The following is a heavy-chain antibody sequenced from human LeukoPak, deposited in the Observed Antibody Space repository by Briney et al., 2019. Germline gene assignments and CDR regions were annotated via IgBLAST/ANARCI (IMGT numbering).Heavy chain of an antibody. V-gene: IGHV3-20*04. D-gene: IGHD5-18*01. J-gene: IGHJ4*02. CDR3: AKDPAPYSLSLDYFDY. Sequence: GGSLRLSCAASGFTFDDYGMSWVRQAPGKGLEWVSGINWNGGSTGYADSVKGRFTISRDNAKNSLYLQMNSLRAEDTAVYYCAKDPAPYSLSLDYFDYWGQGTLVTVSS. CDR2: INWNGGST. CDR1: GFTFDDYG.